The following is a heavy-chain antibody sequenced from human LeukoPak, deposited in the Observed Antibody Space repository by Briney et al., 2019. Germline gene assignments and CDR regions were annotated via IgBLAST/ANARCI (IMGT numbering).Heavy chain of an antibody. CDR2: IYYSGST. Sequence: SETLSLTCTVSGGSISSYYWSWIRQPPGKGLEWIGYIYYSGSTNYNPSLKSRVTISVDTSKNQFSLKLSSVTAADTAVYYCARVNGWKLEEFWFDPWGQGTLVTVSS. J-gene: IGHJ5*02. V-gene: IGHV4-59*01. CDR3: ARVNGWKLEEFWFDP. CDR1: GGSISSYY. D-gene: IGHD1-26*01.